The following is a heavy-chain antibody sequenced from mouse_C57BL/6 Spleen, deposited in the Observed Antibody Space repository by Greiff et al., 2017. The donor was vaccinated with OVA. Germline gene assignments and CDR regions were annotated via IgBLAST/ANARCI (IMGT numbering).Heavy chain of an antibody. CDR3: TGGDWAFAY. CDR1: GFTFSNYW. Sequence: EVKLEESGGGLVQPGGSMKLSCVASGFTFSNYWMNWVRQSPEKGLEWVAQIRLKSDNYATHYAESVKGRFTISRDDSKSSVYLQMNNLRAEDTGIYYCTGGDWAFAYWGQGTLVTVSA. CDR2: IRLKSDNYAT. V-gene: IGHV6-3*01. J-gene: IGHJ3*01.